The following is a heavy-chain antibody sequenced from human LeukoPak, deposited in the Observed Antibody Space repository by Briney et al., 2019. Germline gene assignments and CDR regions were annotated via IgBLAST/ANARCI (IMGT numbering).Heavy chain of an antibody. CDR3: ARVERITMIVVVKAQYYYYMDV. Sequence: PSETLSLTCTVSGGSISSYYWSWIRQPAGKGLEWIGRIYTSGSTNYNPSLKSRVTMSVDTSKNQFSLKLSSVTAADTAVYYCARVERITMIVVVKAQYYYYMDVWGKGTTVTVSS. J-gene: IGHJ6*03. CDR2: IYTSGST. CDR1: GGSISSYY. V-gene: IGHV4-4*07. D-gene: IGHD3-22*01.